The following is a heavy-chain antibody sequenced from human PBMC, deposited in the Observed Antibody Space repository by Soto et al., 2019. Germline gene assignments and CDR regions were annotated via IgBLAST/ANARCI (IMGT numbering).Heavy chain of an antibody. J-gene: IGHJ6*02. D-gene: IGHD2-15*01. Sequence: SETLSLTCTVSVGSISSSSYYWGWIRQPPGKGREWIGSIYYSGSTYYNPSLKSRVTISVDTSKNQFSLKLSSVTAADPAVYYCARRGIFDLLGYYYGMDVWGQGTTVTVSS. CDR1: VGSISSSSYY. V-gene: IGHV4-39*01. CDR2: IYYSGST. CDR3: ARRGIFDLLGYYYGMDV.